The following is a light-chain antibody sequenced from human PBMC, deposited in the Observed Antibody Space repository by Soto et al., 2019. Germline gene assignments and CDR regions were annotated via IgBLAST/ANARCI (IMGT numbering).Light chain of an antibody. CDR2: DVN. J-gene: IGLJ2*01. V-gene: IGLV2-14*03. CDR1: SSDVGGYNY. Sequence: QSVLTQPASVSGSPGQSITISCTGTSSDVGGYNYVSWYQHHPGKAPKLIIYDVNNRPSSVSNRFSGSKSGNTASLTISGLQAEDEADYYCSSYTSSSTVFGGGTKVTVL. CDR3: SSYTSSSTV.